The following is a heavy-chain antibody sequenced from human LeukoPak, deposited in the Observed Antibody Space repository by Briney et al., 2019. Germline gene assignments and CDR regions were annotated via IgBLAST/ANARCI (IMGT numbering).Heavy chain of an antibody. CDR1: GGSFSGYY. CDR3: TRQPYYLDV. J-gene: IGHJ6*03. Sequence: KPSETLSLTCAVYGGSFSGYYWSWIRQPPGKGLEWIGEINHSGRTKYNPSLKSRVSISVDTSKNQFSLKLSSVTAADTAVYYCTRQPYYLDVWGKGTTVTISS. CDR2: INHSGRT. V-gene: IGHV4-34*01. D-gene: IGHD3-16*01.